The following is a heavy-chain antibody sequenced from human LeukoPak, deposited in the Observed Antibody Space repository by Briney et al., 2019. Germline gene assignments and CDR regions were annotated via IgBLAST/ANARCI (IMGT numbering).Heavy chain of an antibody. CDR1: GYTFTSHD. CDR2: MNPNSGNT. D-gene: IGHD2-15*01. Sequence: GASVKVSCKTSGYTFTSHDINWVRQATGQGHEWMGWMNPNSGNTGYAQKFQGRVTITRNTSISTAYMELSSLRSEDTAVYYCARGTVAATLYYYYMDVWGKGTTVTVSS. V-gene: IGHV1-8*01. J-gene: IGHJ6*03. CDR3: ARGTVAATLYYYYMDV.